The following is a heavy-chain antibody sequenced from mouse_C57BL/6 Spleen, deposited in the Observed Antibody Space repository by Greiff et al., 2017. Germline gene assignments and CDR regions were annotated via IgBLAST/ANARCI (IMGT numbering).Heavy chain of an antibody. D-gene: IGHD2-1*01. Sequence: EVQGVESGAELVRPGASVKLSCTASGFNIKDDYMHWVKQRPEQGLEWIGWIDPENGDTEYASKFQGKATITADTSSNTAYLQLSSLTSEDTAVYYCTPHYGNYFAYWGQGTLVTVSA. J-gene: IGHJ3*01. CDR2: IDPENGDT. CDR1: GFNIKDDY. CDR3: TPHYGNYFAY. V-gene: IGHV14-4*01.